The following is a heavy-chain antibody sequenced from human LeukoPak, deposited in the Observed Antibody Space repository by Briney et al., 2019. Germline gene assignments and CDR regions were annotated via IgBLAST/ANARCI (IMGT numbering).Heavy chain of an antibody. CDR2: IYGNSGGT. V-gene: IGHV1-2*02. J-gene: IGHJ4*02. CDR1: GYTCTVYD. D-gene: IGHD6-19*01. Sequence: ASVKVSCKASGYTCTVYDIHWVRQAPAQGLEWMGWIYGNSGGTKYAQKFQGRVTMTRDTSISTAYMELSRLRSDDTAIYYCARALGLNDWQWLGYYWGQGTLVTVSS. CDR3: ARALGLNDWQWLGYY.